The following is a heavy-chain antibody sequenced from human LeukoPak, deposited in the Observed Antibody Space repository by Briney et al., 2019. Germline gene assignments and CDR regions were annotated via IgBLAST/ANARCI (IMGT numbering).Heavy chain of an antibody. CDR1: GFTFSKYW. Sequence: GGSLRLSCVASGFTFSKYWMTWVRQAPGKGLAWVANIKQDGSAKYYMDSVKGRFTISRDNSKNTLYLQMNSLRAEDTAVYYCAKWSQGFGELFVDYWGQGTLVTVSS. D-gene: IGHD3-10*01. CDR3: AKWSQGFGELFVDY. V-gene: IGHV3-7*03. CDR2: IKQDGSAK. J-gene: IGHJ4*02.